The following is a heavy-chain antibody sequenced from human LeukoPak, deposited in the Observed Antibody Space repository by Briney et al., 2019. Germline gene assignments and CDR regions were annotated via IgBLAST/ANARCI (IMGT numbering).Heavy chain of an antibody. CDR3: AKSSSGWFDR. V-gene: IGHV3-23*01. CDR1: GFTFSSYV. J-gene: IGHJ5*02. CDR2: ISGTGGTT. D-gene: IGHD6-19*01. Sequence: PGGSLRLSCAASGFTFSSYVMSWVRQAPGKGLEWVSGISGTGGTTNYADSVKGRFTISRDNSKNTLYLQMNSLRAEDTAVYYCAKSSSGWFDRWGQGTLVTVSA.